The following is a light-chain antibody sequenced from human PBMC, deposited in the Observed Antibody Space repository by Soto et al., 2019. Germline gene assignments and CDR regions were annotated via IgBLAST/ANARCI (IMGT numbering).Light chain of an antibody. CDR2: DDD. CDR1: SSNIGGNS. J-gene: IGLJ1*01. Sequence: QSVLTQPPSVSAAPGQRVTISCSGSSSNIGGNSVSWYQQLPGTAPKLLIYDDDKRPSGIPERFSGSNSGDTATLTISSVEAGDEADYYCQVWHSSSVDYVFGSGTRSPS. CDR3: QVWHSSSVDYV. V-gene: IGLV1-51*01.